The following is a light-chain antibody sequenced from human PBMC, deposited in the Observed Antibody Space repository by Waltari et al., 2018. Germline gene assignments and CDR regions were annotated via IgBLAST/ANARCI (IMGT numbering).Light chain of an antibody. CDR2: KDT. CDR3: QSADGTTNSVV. Sequence: SFALTQPPSVSVSPGQPARITCSAEELSKNYRYLYQHKPGQAPVLVIPKDTETPSGIPERLSGSSSGTTVTLTISGVQAEDEADYFCQSADGTTNSVVFGGGTKLTVL. V-gene: IGLV3-25*03. CDR1: ELSKNY. J-gene: IGLJ2*01.